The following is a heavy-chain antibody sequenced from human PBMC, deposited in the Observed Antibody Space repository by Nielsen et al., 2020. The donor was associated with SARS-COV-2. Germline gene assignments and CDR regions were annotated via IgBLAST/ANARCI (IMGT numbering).Heavy chain of an antibody. CDR1: GYTFNNHG. D-gene: IGHD6-19*01. CDR2: LSYTGDA. Sequence: ASVKVSCKTSGYTFNNHGISWVRQVPGEGLEWMGWLSYTGDALYVQKFQGRVTMTTDTSTSTAYMEVRRLRSDDTAIYYCARDRKVAVSGSSPDYWGQGTLVSVSS. CDR3: ARDRKVAVSGSSPDY. V-gene: IGHV1-18*01. J-gene: IGHJ4*02.